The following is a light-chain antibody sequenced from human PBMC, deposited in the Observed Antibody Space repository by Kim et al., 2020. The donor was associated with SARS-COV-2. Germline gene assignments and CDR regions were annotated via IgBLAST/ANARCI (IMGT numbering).Light chain of an antibody. Sequence: LSPGEQATLSCRANKNIGSYLAWYQQRPGQAPRLLIYEASNRATGIPARFGGSGSGTDFTLTISSLEPEDSAVYYCQQRSEWPITFGQGTRLEIK. J-gene: IGKJ5*01. CDR2: EAS. V-gene: IGKV3-11*01. CDR3: QQRSEWPIT. CDR1: KNIGSY.